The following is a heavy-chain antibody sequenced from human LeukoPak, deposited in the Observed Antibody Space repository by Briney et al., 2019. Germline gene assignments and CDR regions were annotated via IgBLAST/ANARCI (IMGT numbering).Heavy chain of an antibody. J-gene: IGHJ4*02. CDR3: ARAFSGSRHRPLDY. CDR2: VYHSGST. D-gene: IGHD1-26*01. V-gene: IGHV4-30-2*01. CDR1: GGSIYSGGYY. Sequence: PSQTLSLTCTVSGGSIYSGGYYWSWIRQPPGKGLEWIGYVYHSGSTYYNPSLNSRVTISVDTSKNQFSLKLSSVTAADMAFYYCARAFSGSRHRPLDYWGQGTLVTVS.